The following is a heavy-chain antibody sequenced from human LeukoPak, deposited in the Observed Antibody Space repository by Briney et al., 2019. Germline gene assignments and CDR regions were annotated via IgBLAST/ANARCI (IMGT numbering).Heavy chain of an antibody. Sequence: GASVKVSCKASGYTFTSYYMHWVRQAPGQGLEWMGIINPSGGSTSYAQKFQGRVTMTRDMSTSTVYMELSSLRSEDTAVYYCARATDHYYENWYFDLWGRGTLVTVSS. J-gene: IGHJ2*01. D-gene: IGHD3-22*01. CDR3: ARATDHYYENWYFDL. CDR2: INPSGGST. CDR1: GYTFTSYY. V-gene: IGHV1-46*01.